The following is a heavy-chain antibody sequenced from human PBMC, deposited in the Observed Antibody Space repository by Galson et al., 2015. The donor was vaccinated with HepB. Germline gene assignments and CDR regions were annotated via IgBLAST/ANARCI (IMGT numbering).Heavy chain of an antibody. V-gene: IGHV1-18*04. Sequence: VKVSCKASGYTFSSYSIAWVRQAPGQGLEWMGWISAYNGNTNYAQKLRGRVTMTTDTSTSTAYMELRSLRSDDTAVYYCARQIQAADSNCFDPWGQGTLVTVSS. CDR2: ISAYNGNT. CDR1: GYTFSSYS. J-gene: IGHJ5*02. CDR3: ARQIQAADSNCFDP. D-gene: IGHD6-13*01.